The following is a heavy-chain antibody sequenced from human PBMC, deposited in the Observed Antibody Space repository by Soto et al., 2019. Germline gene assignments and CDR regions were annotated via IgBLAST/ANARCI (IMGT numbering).Heavy chain of an antibody. D-gene: IGHD1-26*01. Sequence: GGSLRLSCAASGFTVSSNYMSWVRQAPGKGLEWVSVIYSGGSTYYADSVKGRSTISRDNSKNTLYLQMNSLRAEDTAVYYCARLVSGDWFDPWGQGTLVTVSS. CDR1: GFTVSSNY. V-gene: IGHV3-66*04. CDR3: ARLVSGDWFDP. CDR2: IYSGGST. J-gene: IGHJ5*02.